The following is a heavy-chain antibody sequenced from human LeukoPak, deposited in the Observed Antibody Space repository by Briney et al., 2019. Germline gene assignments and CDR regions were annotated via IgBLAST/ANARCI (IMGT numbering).Heavy chain of an antibody. CDR3: ARDGELLLYNWSDP. D-gene: IGHD1-26*01. CDR2: IYTSGST. J-gene: IGHJ5*02. Sequence: SETLSLTCTVSGGSISSGSYYWSWIRQPAGKGLEWIGRIYTSGSTNYNPSLKSRVTISVDTSKNQFSLKLSSVTAADTAVYYCARDGELLLYNWSDPWGQGTLVTVSS. V-gene: IGHV4-61*02. CDR1: GGSISSGSYY.